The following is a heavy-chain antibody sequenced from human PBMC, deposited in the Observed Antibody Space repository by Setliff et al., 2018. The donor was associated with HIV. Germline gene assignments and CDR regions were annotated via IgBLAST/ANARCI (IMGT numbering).Heavy chain of an antibody. J-gene: IGHJ4*02. CDR1: GFTFSSHW. D-gene: IGHD3-10*01. CDR2: IKDDGRDK. Sequence: TGGSLRLSCAVSGFTFSSHWMVWVRQAPGKGPEWVANIKDDGRDKFYLDSVKGRFTISRDNAKNTLYLQMNSLRAEDAAVYYCAREVWSEDDNWGQGTLVTVSS. V-gene: IGHV3-7*03. CDR3: AREVWSEDDN.